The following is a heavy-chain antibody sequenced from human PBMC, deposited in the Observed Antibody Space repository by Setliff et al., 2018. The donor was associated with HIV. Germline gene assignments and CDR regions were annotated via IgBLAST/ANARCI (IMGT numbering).Heavy chain of an antibody. J-gene: IGHJ3*02. D-gene: IGHD2-2*02. CDR1: GYDFADNW. CDR2: IYPGDSDT. V-gene: IGHV5-51*01. Sequence: GESLKISCKASGYDFADNWIGWVRQMPGKGLEWIAIIYPGDSDTRYSPSFQGQVTISADKSISTAYLQWSSLKASDTAMYYCARQVPAAIGAFDIWGQGTMVT. CDR3: ARQVPAAIGAFDI.